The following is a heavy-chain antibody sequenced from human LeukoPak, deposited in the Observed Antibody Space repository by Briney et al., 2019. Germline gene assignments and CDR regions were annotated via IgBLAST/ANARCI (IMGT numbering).Heavy chain of an antibody. CDR3: ARDNTATGPFDN. V-gene: IGHV1-2*02. CDR2: INPNSGDT. D-gene: IGHD1-1*01. J-gene: IGHJ4*02. CDR1: GYTFTGYY. Sequence: ASVKVSCKASGYTFTGYYIHWVRQAPGQGLEWMGWINPNSGDTNYAQKFQGRVTMTRDTSINTAYMELSRLRSDDTAVYYCARDNTATGPFDNWGQGTLVTVSS.